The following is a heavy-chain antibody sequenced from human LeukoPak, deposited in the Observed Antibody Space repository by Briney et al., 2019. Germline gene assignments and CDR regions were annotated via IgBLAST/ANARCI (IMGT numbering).Heavy chain of an antibody. CDR2: IIPIFGTA. J-gene: IGHJ6*04. CDR1: GGTFSSYA. V-gene: IGHV1-69*01. Sequence: SVKVSCKASGGTFSSYAISWVRQAPGQGLEWMGGIIPIFGTANYAQKFQGRVTITADESTSTAYMELSSLRSEDTAVYYCARDRPNTMVRGVSDYYYGMDVWGKGTTVTVSS. CDR3: ARDRPNTMVRGVSDYYYGMDV. D-gene: IGHD3-10*01.